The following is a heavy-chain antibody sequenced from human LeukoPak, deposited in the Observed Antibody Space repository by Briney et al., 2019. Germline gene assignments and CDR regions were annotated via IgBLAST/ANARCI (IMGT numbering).Heavy chain of an antibody. V-gene: IGHV3-23*01. D-gene: IGHD2-2*01. CDR1: GFTFSSYA. Sequence: GGSLRLSCAASGFTFSSYAMSWVRQAPGKGLEWVSAISGSGGSTYYADSVKGRFTISRDNSKNTLYLQMNSLRAEDTAVYYCAKDRDIVVVPAAHNWFDPWGQGTLVIVSS. CDR2: ISGSGGST. CDR3: AKDRDIVVVPAAHNWFDP. J-gene: IGHJ5*02.